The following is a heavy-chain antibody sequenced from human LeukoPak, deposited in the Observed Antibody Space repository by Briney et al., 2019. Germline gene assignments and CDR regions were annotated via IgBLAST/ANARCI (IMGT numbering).Heavy chain of an antibody. V-gene: IGHV4-38-2*02. CDR3: ARASYSYDINGWVPFDY. D-gene: IGHD3-22*01. CDR2: IYYRGST. J-gene: IGHJ4*02. CDR1: GYSISSGYY. Sequence: SETLSLTCTVSGYSISSGYYWGWIRQPPGRELEWIESIYYRGSTHYNPSLASLKSRVTISGDTSKNQFSLTLSSVTAADTAVYYCARASYSYDINGWVPFDYWGQGTLVTVSS.